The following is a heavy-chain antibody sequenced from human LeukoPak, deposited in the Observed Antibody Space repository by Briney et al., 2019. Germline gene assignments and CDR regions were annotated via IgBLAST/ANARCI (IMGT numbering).Heavy chain of an antibody. Sequence: PGRSLRLSCAASVFTFSSYAMHWVRQAPGKGLEWVAVISYDGSNKYYADSVKGRFTISRDNSKNTLYLQMNSLRAEDTAVYYCARDSGSYYTDYWGQGTLVTVSS. V-gene: IGHV3-30*04. J-gene: IGHJ4*02. CDR3: ARDSGSYYTDY. CDR1: VFTFSSYA. D-gene: IGHD1-26*01. CDR2: ISYDGSNK.